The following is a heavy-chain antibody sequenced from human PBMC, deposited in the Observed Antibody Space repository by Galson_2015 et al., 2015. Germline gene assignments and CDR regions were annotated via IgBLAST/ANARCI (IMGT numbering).Heavy chain of an antibody. CDR3: ASASQDCSSSICPYNY. J-gene: IGHJ4*02. V-gene: IGHV1-69*06. D-gene: IGHD2-2*01. CDR1: GGSFSIYA. Sequence: SVKVSCKASGGSFSIYAISWVRQAPGQGLQWIGGIIPTSGKPNYAQKFQGRVTITAEISTSTAYMELRSLRSGDTAVYYCASASQDCSSSICPYNYWGQGTLVTVSS. CDR2: IIPTSGKP.